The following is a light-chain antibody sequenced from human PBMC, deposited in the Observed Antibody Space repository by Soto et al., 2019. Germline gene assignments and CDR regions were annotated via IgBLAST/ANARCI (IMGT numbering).Light chain of an antibody. V-gene: IGKV2-30*02. CDR2: KVS. CDR3: MQGTHSPLT. CDR1: HGLVHSSGHTF. J-gene: IGKJ4*01. Sequence: DVVLTQSPRSLPVTLGQPASISCRYSHGLVHSSGHTFINWFHQRPGQSPRRLIFKVSKRDSGVPDRFSGSGSGTDFTLTISRVEAEDVGLFYCMQGTHSPLTFGGGTKVEIK.